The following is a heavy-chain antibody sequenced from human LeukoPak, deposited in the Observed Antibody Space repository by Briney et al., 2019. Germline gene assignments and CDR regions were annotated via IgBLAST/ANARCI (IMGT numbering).Heavy chain of an antibody. CDR1: GFTFSSYA. V-gene: IGHV3-30-3*01. CDR2: ISDDGSNG. CDR3: ARETGSSPMDV. J-gene: IGHJ6*02. D-gene: IGHD1-14*01. Sequence: GGSLRLFCAASGFTFSSYAMHWVRQAPGKGLEWVAMISDDGSNGNYADSVKGRFTISRDNSKNTLYLQMNSLRPDDTALYSCARETGSSPMDVWGQGTTVTVSS.